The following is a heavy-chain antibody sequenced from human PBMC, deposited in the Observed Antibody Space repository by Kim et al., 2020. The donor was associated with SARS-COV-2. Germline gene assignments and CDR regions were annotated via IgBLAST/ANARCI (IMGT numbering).Heavy chain of an antibody. J-gene: IGHJ4*02. CDR2: K. CDR3: AREGVGGFDY. V-gene: IGHV3-7*03. Sequence: KDYVDSVKGRFTNSRDNAKNSVYVQLSSRRVADTGVYYCAREGVGGFDYWGQGTLVTVSS.